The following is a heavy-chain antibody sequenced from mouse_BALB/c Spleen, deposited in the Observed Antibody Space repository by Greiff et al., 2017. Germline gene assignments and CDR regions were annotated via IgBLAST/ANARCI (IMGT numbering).Heavy chain of an antibody. CDR1: GYTFTSYT. D-gene: IGHD2-4*01. Sequence: VQLQQSGAELARPGASVKMSCKASGYTFTSYTMHWVKQRPGQGLEWIGYINPSSGYTNYNQKFKDKATLTADKSSSTAYMQLSSLTSEDSAVSYWARTGYYDYDRSPWFAYWGQGTLVTVSA. CDR3: ARTGYYDYDRSPWFAY. J-gene: IGHJ3*01. V-gene: IGHV1-4*01. CDR2: INPSSGYT.